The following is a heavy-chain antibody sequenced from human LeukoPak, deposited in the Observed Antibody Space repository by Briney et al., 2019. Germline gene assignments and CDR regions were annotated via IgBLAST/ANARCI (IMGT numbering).Heavy chain of an antibody. CDR1: GASITSDSYY. D-gene: IGHD3-3*01. V-gene: IGHV4-39*01. J-gene: IGHJ3*02. Sequence: SETLSLTCTVSGASITSDSYYWGWIRQPPGKGLEWFGCIYYSGNTYYNPSLKSRVTILVDTSKNQFSLKLSSVTAADTAVYYCARHVTDYWSGYLGGTFDIWGQGTMVTVSS. CDR2: IYYSGNT. CDR3: ARHVTDYWSGYLGGTFDI.